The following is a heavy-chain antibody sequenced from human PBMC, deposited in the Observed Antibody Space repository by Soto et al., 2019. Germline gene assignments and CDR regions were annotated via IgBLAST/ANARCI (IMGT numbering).Heavy chain of an antibody. J-gene: IGHJ4*02. CDR1: GGSISSGGYY. Sequence: SETLSLTCTVSGGSISSGGYYWSWTRQHPGKGLEWIGYIYYSGSTNYNPSLKSRVTISVDTSKNQFSLKLSSVTAADTAVYYCARGRMDVVVPAGIYYFDYWGQGTLVTVSS. D-gene: IGHD2-2*01. CDR3: ARGRMDVVVPAGIYYFDY. V-gene: IGHV4-61*08. CDR2: IYYSGST.